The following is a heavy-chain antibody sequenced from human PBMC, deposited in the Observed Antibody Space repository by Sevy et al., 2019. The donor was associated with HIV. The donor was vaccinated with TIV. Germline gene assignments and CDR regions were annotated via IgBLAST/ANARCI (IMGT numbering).Heavy chain of an antibody. CDR3: AREREFTIFGVLIEYGIDV. V-gene: IGHV3-53*01. J-gene: IGHJ6*02. D-gene: IGHD3-3*01. Sequence: GGSLRLSCAASGFTVSSNYMSWVRQAPGKGLEWVSVIYSGGTTYYADSVKGRFTISRDNSKNTLYLQMNNLRAEDMAVYYCAREREFTIFGVLIEYGIDVWGQGTTVTVSS. CDR2: IYSGGTT. CDR1: GFTVSSNY.